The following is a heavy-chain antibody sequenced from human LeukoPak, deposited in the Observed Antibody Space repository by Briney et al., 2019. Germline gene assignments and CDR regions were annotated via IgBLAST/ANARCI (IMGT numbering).Heavy chain of an antibody. CDR3: ARDPGTGGFDY. CDR2: IWYDGSNK. Sequence: GGSLRLSCAAPGFTFSSYGMHWVRQAPGKGLEWVAVIWYDGSNKYYADSVKGRFTISRDNSKNTLYLQMNSLRAEDTAVYYCARDPGTGGFDYWGQGTLVTVSS. J-gene: IGHJ4*02. CDR1: GFTFSSYG. D-gene: IGHD3-10*01. V-gene: IGHV3-33*01.